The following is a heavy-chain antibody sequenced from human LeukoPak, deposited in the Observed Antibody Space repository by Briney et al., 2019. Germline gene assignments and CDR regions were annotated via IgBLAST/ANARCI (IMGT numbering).Heavy chain of an antibody. CDR1: GFTFSSYA. D-gene: IGHD3-10*01. Sequence: GGSLRLSCAASGFTFSSYAMHWVRQAPGKGLEWVAVISYDGSNKYYADSVKGRFTISRDNSKNTLYLQMNSLRAEDTAVYYCARTLYGSGSFELGYWGQGTLVTVSS. V-gene: IGHV3-30-3*01. CDR2: ISYDGSNK. J-gene: IGHJ4*02. CDR3: ARTLYGSGSFELGY.